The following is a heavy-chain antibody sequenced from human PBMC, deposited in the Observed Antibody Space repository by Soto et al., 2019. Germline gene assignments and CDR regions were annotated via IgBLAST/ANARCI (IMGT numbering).Heavy chain of an antibody. J-gene: IGHJ6*02. V-gene: IGHV1-8*01. CDR3: ARPHDYIWGSHRTIESYAMDV. Sequence: RASVKDSCMASGYTFTSYDFHWVRQAPAQGREWMGWMKPNSGRTAYAQKFQGRVTMTRSTSISTAYMEQSSLRSEDTAVDYCARPHDYIWGSHRTIESYAMDVWGQGTTVTVSS. D-gene: IGHD3-16*02. CDR2: MKPNSGRT. CDR1: GYTFTSYD.